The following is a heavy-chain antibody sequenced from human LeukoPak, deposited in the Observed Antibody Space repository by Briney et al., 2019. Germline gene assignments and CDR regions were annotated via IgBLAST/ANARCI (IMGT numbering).Heavy chain of an antibody. Sequence: ASVKVSCKASGGTFSSYAISWVRQAPGQGLEWMGWISAYNGNTNYAQKLQGRVTMTTDTSTSTAYMELRSLRSDDTAVYYCARDGGSYGYYVGEYWGQGTLVTVSS. D-gene: IGHD5-18*01. CDR1: GGTFSSYA. CDR3: ARDGGSYGYYVGEY. J-gene: IGHJ4*02. V-gene: IGHV1-18*01. CDR2: ISAYNGNT.